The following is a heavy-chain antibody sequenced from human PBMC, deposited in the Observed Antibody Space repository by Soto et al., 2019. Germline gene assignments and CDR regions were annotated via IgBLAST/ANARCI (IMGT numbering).Heavy chain of an antibody. Sequence: QVQLQESGPGLVKPSETLSLTCTVSGGSVSSGSYYWSWIRQPPGKGLEWIGYIYYSGSTNYNPSLNSRRTISVYTSKHQFSLKLSSVTAADTAVYYCARGIEGWYQGRYYYGMDVWGQGTTVTVSS. CDR2: IYYSGST. D-gene: IGHD6-19*01. CDR3: ARGIEGWYQGRYYYGMDV. V-gene: IGHV4-61*01. CDR1: GGSVSSGSYY. J-gene: IGHJ6*02.